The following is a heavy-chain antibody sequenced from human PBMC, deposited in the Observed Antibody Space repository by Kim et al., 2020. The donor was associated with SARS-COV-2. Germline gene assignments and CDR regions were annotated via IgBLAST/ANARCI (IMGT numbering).Heavy chain of an antibody. J-gene: IGHJ3*02. CDR3: ARFLSSLDVFDI. CDR1: GFTFSNYA. CDR2: ISGSGGST. V-gene: IGHV3-23*01. Sequence: GGSLRLSCAVSGFTFSNYAMSWVRQAPGKGLEWVSVISGSGGSTYYADSVKGRCTISRDNSKSTLYLQMNSLRAEDTAVYYCARFLSSLDVFDIWGQGTMVTVS. D-gene: IGHD6-13*01.